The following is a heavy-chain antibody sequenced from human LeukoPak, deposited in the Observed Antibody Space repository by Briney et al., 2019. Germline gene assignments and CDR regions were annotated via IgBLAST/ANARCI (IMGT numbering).Heavy chain of an antibody. V-gene: IGHV3-43*02. Sequence: PGGSLRLSCAASGVTFDDYAMHWVRQPPGKGLEWVSLISGDGRSTYYADSVKGRFTISRDNAKNSLYLQMNSLRAEDTAVYYCARKYCSSTSCLIDNWGQGTLVTVSS. CDR2: ISGDGRST. CDR3: ARKYCSSTSCLIDN. J-gene: IGHJ4*02. CDR1: GVTFDDYA. D-gene: IGHD2-2*01.